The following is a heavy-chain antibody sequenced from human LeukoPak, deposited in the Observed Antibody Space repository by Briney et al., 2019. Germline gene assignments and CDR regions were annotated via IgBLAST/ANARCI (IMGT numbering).Heavy chain of an antibody. V-gene: IGHV3-23*01. CDR2: ISGSGGST. D-gene: IGHD2-2*02. J-gene: IGHJ4*02. Sequence: GGSLRLSCAASGFTSSSYAMSWVRQAPGKGLEWVSAISGSGGSTYYADSVKGRFTISRDNSKNTLYLQMNSLRAEDTAVYYCAKDRGERMDIVVVPAAIQDFDYWGQGTLVTVSS. CDR3: AKDRGERMDIVVVPAAIQDFDY. CDR1: GFTSSSYA.